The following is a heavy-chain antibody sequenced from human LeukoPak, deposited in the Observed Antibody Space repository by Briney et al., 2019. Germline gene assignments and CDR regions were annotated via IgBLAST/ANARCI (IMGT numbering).Heavy chain of an antibody. Sequence: ASVKVSCTVSGYTLTELPMHWVRQAPGKGLEWMGGFDPEDGETIYAQKFQGRVTMTEDTSTDTAYMELSSLRSEDTAVYYCATGGGLRWELLRHDAFDIWGQGTMVTVSS. V-gene: IGHV1-24*01. CDR1: GYTLTELP. CDR2: FDPEDGET. J-gene: IGHJ3*02. D-gene: IGHD1-26*01. CDR3: ATGGGLRWELLRHDAFDI.